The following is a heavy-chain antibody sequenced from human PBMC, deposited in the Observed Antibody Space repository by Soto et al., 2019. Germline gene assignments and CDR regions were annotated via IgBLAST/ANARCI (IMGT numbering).Heavy chain of an antibody. CDR2: ISGSGIST. J-gene: IGHJ6*02. CDR1: GFTFSTYP. D-gene: IGHD4-4*01. CDR3: VKPPVITASYYYYDMDV. Sequence: EAQLLESGGGLVQPGGSLRLSCAASGFTFSTYPMSWVRQAPGKGLEWVSGISGSGISTYYTDSVKGRSTISRDNSKNTVFLQMNSLRDEDTAVYYCVKPPVITASYYYYDMDVWGQGTTVTVSS. V-gene: IGHV3-23*01.